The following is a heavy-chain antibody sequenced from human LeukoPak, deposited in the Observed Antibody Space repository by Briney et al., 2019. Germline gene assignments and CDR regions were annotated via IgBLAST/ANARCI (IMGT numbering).Heavy chain of an antibody. D-gene: IGHD3-3*01. V-gene: IGHV4-39*01. CDR1: SGSISSSSYY. J-gene: IGHJ4*02. CDR2: IYYSGST. Sequence: SETLSLTCTVSSGSISSSSYYWGWIRQPPGKGLEWIGSIYYSGSTYYNPSLKSRVTISVDTSKDQFSLKLSSVAAADTAVYYCARHLRFLEWFGYWGQGTLVTVSS. CDR3: ARHLRFLEWFGY.